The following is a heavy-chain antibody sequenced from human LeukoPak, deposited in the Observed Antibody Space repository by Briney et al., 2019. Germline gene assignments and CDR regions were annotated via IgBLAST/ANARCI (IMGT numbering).Heavy chain of an antibody. CDR1: GYTFTDYY. CDR2: INTHSGGT. V-gene: IGHV1-2*02. CDR3: ARSRISVPVDY. J-gene: IGHJ4*02. D-gene: IGHD6-19*01. Sequence: GASVKVSCKASGYTFTDYYMHWVRQAPGQGLEWMGWINTHSGGTSYAQKFQGRVTMTRDTSISTGCMELNRLRSVDTAVYYCARSRISVPVDYWGQGTLVIVSS.